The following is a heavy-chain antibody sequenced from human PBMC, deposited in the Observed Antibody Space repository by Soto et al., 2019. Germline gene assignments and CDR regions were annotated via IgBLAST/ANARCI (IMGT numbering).Heavy chain of an antibody. V-gene: IGHV1-2*02. CDR1: GYTFTDYY. CDR2: INPNSGGT. CDR3: ARDQSPSSGWPGMDV. Sequence: ASVKVSCKASGYTFTDYYMHWVRQAPGQGLEWMGWINPNSGGTNYAQKFQGRVTMTRDTSISTAYMELNRLRSDDTAVYYCARDQSPSSGWPGMDVWGQGTTVTISS. J-gene: IGHJ6*02. D-gene: IGHD6-19*01.